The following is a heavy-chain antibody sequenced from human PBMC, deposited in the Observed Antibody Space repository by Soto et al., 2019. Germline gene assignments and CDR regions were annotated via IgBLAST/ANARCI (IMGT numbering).Heavy chain of an antibody. CDR2: ILVGGST. V-gene: IGHV3-23*01. D-gene: IGHD1-1*01. CDR1: GFICSSYD. J-gene: IGHJ3*02. Sequence: PGGSLRLPCAVSGFICSSYDMSWVRQAPGKGLEWVSTILVGGSTHYEDSVKGRFTISRDTSKNTVYLQMNSLTAGDTAFYYCAKATATSGGAFEIYGQGTMVTVSS. CDR3: AKATATSGGAFEI.